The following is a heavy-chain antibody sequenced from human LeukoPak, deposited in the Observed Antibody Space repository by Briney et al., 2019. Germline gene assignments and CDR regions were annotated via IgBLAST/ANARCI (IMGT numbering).Heavy chain of an antibody. CDR2: IKSKTDGGKT. Sequence: PGGSLRLSCAASGFTFSNAWMSWVRQAPGKGLEWVGRIKSKTDGGKTDYAAPVKGRLTISRDDSKNTLYLQMNSLKTEDTAVYYCTTTNVVATISPDYWGQGTLVTVSS. CDR3: TTTNVVATISPDY. J-gene: IGHJ4*02. V-gene: IGHV3-15*01. D-gene: IGHD5-12*01. CDR1: GFTFSNAW.